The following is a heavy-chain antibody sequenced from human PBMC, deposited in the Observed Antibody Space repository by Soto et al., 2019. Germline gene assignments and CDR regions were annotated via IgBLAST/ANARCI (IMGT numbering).Heavy chain of an antibody. J-gene: IGHJ4*02. CDR1: GFTFSSYS. V-gene: IGHV3-48*02. Sequence: GGSPRLSCAASGFTFSSYSMNWVRQAPGKGLEWVSYISSSSSTIYYADSVKGRFTISRDNAKNSLYLQMNSLRDEDTAVYYCAREVIAAAGPFFDYWGQGTLVTVSS. CDR2: ISSSSSTI. CDR3: AREVIAAAGPFFDY. D-gene: IGHD6-13*01.